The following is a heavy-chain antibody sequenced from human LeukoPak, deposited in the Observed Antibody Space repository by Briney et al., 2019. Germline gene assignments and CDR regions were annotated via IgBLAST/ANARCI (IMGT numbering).Heavy chain of an antibody. J-gene: IGHJ4*02. D-gene: IGHD3-22*01. CDR1: VYTFTGYY. CDR3: AIEYYYDSSGYYYVALPFDY. Sequence: ASVKVSCKASVYTFTGYYMHWVRQAPGQGLEWMGWINPNSGGTNYAQKFQGRVTMTRDTSISTAYMELSRLRSDDTAVYYCAIEYYYDSSGYYYVALPFDYWGQGTLVTVSS. V-gene: IGHV1-2*02. CDR2: INPNSGGT.